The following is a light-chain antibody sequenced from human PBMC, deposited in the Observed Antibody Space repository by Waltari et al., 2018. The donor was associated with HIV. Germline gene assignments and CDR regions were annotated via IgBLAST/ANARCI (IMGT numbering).Light chain of an antibody. CDR1: QSVSSY. J-gene: IGKJ1*01. CDR3: QQRSNWQWT. CDR2: DAS. V-gene: IGKV3-11*01. Sequence: EIVLTQSTATLSLSPGERASLSCRASQSVSSYLAWYQPKPGQAPRLLIYDASNRATGIPARFSGSGSGTDFTLNISSLEPEDVAVYYCQQRSNWQWTFGQGTKVEIK.